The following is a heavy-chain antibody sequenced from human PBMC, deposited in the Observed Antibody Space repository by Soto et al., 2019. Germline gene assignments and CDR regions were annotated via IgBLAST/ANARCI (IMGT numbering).Heavy chain of an antibody. CDR2: IYYSGST. CDR3: ARARAMYNWNDREDAFDI. CDR1: GGSISSYY. J-gene: IGHJ3*02. D-gene: IGHD1-20*01. V-gene: IGHV4-59*01. Sequence: SETLSLTCTVSGGSISSYYLSWIRQNTGKGLEWIGYIYYSGSTNYNPSLKSRVTISVDTSKNQFSLKLSSVTAADTAGYYCARARAMYNWNDREDAFDIGGQGKMVTVSS.